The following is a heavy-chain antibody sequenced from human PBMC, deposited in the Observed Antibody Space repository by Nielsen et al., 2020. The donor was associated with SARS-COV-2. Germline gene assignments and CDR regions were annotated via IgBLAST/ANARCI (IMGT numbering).Heavy chain of an antibody. Sequence: GESLKISCAASGFTFSDYYMTWIRQVPGKGLEWISDISSSGSLIYYADAVKGRFTISRDNAKNSLFLQMNSLRAEDTAVYYCATKQYYYDSRSFSIDYWGQGTLVTVSS. CDR2: ISSSGSLI. D-gene: IGHD3-10*01. CDR1: GFTFSDYY. V-gene: IGHV3-11*01. J-gene: IGHJ4*02. CDR3: ATKQYYYDSRSFSIDY.